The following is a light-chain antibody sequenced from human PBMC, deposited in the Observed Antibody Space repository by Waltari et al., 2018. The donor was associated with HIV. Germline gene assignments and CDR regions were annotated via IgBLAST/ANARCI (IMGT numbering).Light chain of an antibody. CDR3: YSTYSSGVSWV. J-gene: IGLJ3*02. Sequence: SYELTQPPSVSVSPGQTARITCSGDALPQKYVYWYQQKSGQAPVLVIYEDTKRPSGISETFSGSSSVTVATLTITGAQVEHEADYYCYSTYSSGVSWVFGGGTKLTVL. CDR2: EDT. V-gene: IGLV3-10*01. CDR1: ALPQKY.